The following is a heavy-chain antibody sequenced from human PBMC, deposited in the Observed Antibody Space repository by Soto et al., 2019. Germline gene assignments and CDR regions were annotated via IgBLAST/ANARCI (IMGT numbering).Heavy chain of an antibody. CDR1: GFTFRSYT. V-gene: IGHV3-21*06. CDR3: ARESEDLTSNFDY. CDR2: ISSTTNYI. Sequence: GGSLRLSCVASGFTFRSYTMNWVRQAPGKGLEWVSSISSTTNYIYYGDSMKGRFTISRDNAKNSLYLEMNSLRAEDTAVYYCARESEDLTSNFDYWGQGTLVTVS. J-gene: IGHJ4*02.